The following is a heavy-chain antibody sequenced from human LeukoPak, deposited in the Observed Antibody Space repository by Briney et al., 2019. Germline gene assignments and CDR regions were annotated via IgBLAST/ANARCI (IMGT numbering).Heavy chain of an antibody. CDR3: AKGVEVITDYYYMDV. D-gene: IGHD3-22*01. CDR1: GFTFSSYG. J-gene: IGHJ6*03. CDR2: IRYDGSNK. Sequence: GGSLRLSCAASGFTFSSYGMHWVRQAPCKGLEWVAFIRYDGSNKYYADSVKGRFTISRDNSKNTLYLQMNSLRAEDTAVYYCAKGVEVITDYYYMDVWGKGTTVTVSS. V-gene: IGHV3-30*02.